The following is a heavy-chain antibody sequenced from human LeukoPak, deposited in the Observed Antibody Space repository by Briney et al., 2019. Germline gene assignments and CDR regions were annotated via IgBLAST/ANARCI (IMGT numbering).Heavy chain of an antibody. Sequence: GGSLRLSCEASGFTFSSYWMHWVRQTPGKGLVWVSRINSDGSSTRNADSVKGRFTISRDNAKNSLYLQMNSLIAEDTAVYFCTRAGYSSGFDSWGQGTLVTVSS. V-gene: IGHV3-74*01. CDR1: GFTFSSYW. J-gene: IGHJ5*01. CDR3: TRAGYSSGFDS. CDR2: INSDGSST. D-gene: IGHD6-19*01.